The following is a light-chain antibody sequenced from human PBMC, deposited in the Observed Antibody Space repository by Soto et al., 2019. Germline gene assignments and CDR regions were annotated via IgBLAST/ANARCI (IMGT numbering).Light chain of an antibody. Sequence: EIVLTQSPGTLSLSPGERATLSCRASQSVSSSYLAWYQQKPGQAPRLLIYGASSRATGIPDRFSGSGSGTDFTLTISRREPEDFAVYYCQQYGSSTGVAFGQGTKVEIK. CDR3: QQYGSSTGVA. CDR2: GAS. V-gene: IGKV3-20*01. CDR1: QSVSSSY. J-gene: IGKJ1*01.